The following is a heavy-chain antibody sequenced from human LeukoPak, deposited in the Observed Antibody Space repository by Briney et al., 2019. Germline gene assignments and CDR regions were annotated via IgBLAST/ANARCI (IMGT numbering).Heavy chain of an antibody. CDR2: IYYSGST. V-gene: IGHV4-59*01. J-gene: IGHJ5*02. D-gene: IGHD3-16*02. CDR1: GGSFSGYY. Sequence: PSETLSLTCAVYGGSFSGYYWSWIRQPPGKGLEWIGYIYYSGSTNYNPSLKSRVTISVDTSKNQFSLKLSSVTAADTAVYYCARTVNAWFDPWGQGTLVTVSS. CDR3: ARTVNAWFDP.